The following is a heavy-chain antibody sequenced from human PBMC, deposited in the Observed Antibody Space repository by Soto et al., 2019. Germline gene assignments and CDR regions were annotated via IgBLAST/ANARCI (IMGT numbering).Heavy chain of an antibody. CDR1: GYRFTSYW. D-gene: IGHD3-22*01. J-gene: IGHJ5*02. V-gene: IGHV5-51*01. CDR3: AREYYYDSSGYSPRGFDP. Sequence: GESLQSSCKRCGYRFTSYWTGRVRQTPGKGLEWMGIIYPGDSDTRYSPSFQGQVTISADKSISTAYLQWSSLKASDTAMYYCAREYYYDSSGYSPRGFDPWGQGTLVTVSS. CDR2: IYPGDSDT.